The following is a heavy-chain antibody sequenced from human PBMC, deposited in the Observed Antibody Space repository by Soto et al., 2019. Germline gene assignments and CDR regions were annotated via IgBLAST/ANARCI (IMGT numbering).Heavy chain of an antibody. D-gene: IGHD3-3*01. Sequence: GGSLRLSCAASGFTFSSYAMSWVRQAPGKELEWVSAISGSGGSTYYADSVKGRFTISRDNSKNTLYLQMNSLRAEDTAVYYCASSPNYDFWSGYLFDYWGRGTLVTVSS. CDR2: ISGSGGST. J-gene: IGHJ4*02. CDR3: ASSPNYDFWSGYLFDY. CDR1: GFTFSSYA. V-gene: IGHV3-23*01.